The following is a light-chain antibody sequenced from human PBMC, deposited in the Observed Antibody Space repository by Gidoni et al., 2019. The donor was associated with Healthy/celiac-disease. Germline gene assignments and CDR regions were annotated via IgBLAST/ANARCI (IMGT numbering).Light chain of an antibody. CDR2: GNS. CDR3: QSYDSSLSGWV. J-gene: IGLJ3*02. V-gene: IGLV1-40*01. Sequence: QSALTQPPSVSGAPGHTVTISCTVSSSYIGAGYAVHWYQQLPGTAPKLLIYGNSNRPSGVPDRFSGSKSGTSASLAITGLQAEDEADYYCQSYDSSLSGWVFGGGTKLTVL. CDR1: SSYIGAGYA.